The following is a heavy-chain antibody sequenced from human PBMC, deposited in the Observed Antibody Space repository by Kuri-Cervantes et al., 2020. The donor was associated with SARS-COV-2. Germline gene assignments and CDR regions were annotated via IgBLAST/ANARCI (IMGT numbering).Heavy chain of an antibody. D-gene: IGHD1-7*01. CDR2: ISGSGTGA. CDR1: GFSFSSYA. V-gene: IGHV3-23*01. Sequence: GGSLRLSCAASGFSFSSYAMSWVRQAPGKGLEWVSVISGSGTGAYYADSVKGRFTISRDNSKNTLYLQMNSLRAEGTAVYFCAKDPTATTEYYYAMDVWGQGTTVTVSS. CDR3: AKDPTATTEYYYAMDV. J-gene: IGHJ6*02.